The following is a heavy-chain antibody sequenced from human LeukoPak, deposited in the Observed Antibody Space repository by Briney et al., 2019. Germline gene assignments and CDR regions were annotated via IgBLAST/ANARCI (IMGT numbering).Heavy chain of an antibody. D-gene: IGHD3-22*01. V-gene: IGHV1-18*01. J-gene: IGHJ4*02. CDR2: ISAKNGNT. Sequence: VASVKVSCKASGYTFTNYGISWVRQAPGQGLQWMGWISAKNGNTKYAEKFQGRGTMTTDTSTNTAYMELRSLRSDDTAVYYCARDRQGYYDSSGYFGNWGQGTLVTVSS. CDR3: ARDRQGYYDSSGYFGN. CDR1: GYTFTNYG.